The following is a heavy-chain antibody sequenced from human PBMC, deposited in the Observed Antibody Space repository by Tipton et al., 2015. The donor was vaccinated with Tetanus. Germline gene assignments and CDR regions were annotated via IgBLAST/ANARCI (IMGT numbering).Heavy chain of an antibody. V-gene: IGHV4-31*03. CDR1: GGSISSGGYY. CDR3: ARDQARGARGWNYFDS. J-gene: IGHJ4*02. CDR2: IYNSGST. D-gene: IGHD1-26*01. Sequence: TLSLTCTVSGGSISSGGYYWSWIRQHPGKGLEWIGYIYNSGSTYYNPSLKSRVTISVDTSKNQFSLKLNSVTAADTAVYYCARDQARGARGWNYFDSWGQGSLVTVSS.